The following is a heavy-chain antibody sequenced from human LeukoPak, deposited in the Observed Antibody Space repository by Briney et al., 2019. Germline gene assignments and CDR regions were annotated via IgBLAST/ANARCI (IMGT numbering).Heavy chain of an antibody. CDR2: INPNSGGT. Sequence: ASVKVSCKASGSPFTSYYMHWVRQAPGQGREWMGWINPNSGGTNYAQKFQGRVTMTRDTSISTAYMELSRLRSDDTAVYYCARLDDSSGYYSDYWGQGTLVTVSS. V-gene: IGHV1-2*02. CDR1: GSPFTSYY. J-gene: IGHJ4*02. CDR3: ARLDDSSGYYSDY. D-gene: IGHD3-22*01.